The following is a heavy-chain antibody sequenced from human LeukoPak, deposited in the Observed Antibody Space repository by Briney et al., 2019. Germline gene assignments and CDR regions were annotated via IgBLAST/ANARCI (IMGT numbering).Heavy chain of an antibody. CDR1: GFTFSSYA. CDR3: ARDRTITIFGVDYYYGMDV. J-gene: IGHJ6*02. Sequence: PGGSLRLSCAASGFTFSSYAMSWVRQAAGKGLEWVAVISYDGSNKYYADSVKGRFTISRDNSKNTLYLQMNSLRAEDTAVYYCARDRTITIFGVDYYYGMDVWGQGTTVTVSS. CDR2: ISYDGSNK. V-gene: IGHV3-30-3*01. D-gene: IGHD3-3*01.